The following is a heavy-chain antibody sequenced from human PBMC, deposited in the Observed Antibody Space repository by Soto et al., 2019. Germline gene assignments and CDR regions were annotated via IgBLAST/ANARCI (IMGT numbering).Heavy chain of an antibody. CDR3: AKDNPYDSSGYYCH. Sequence: GGSLRLSCAASGFTFSSYAMSWVRQAPGKGLEWVSAISGSGGSTYYADSVKGRFTISRDNSKNTLYLQMNSLRAEDTALYYCAKDNPYDSSGYYCHWGQGVLVTVSS. J-gene: IGHJ4*02. CDR1: GFTFSSYA. V-gene: IGHV3-23*01. D-gene: IGHD3-22*01. CDR2: ISGSGGST.